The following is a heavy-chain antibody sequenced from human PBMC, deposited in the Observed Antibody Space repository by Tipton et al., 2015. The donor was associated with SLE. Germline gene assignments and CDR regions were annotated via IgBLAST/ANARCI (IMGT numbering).Heavy chain of an antibody. D-gene: IGHD3-22*01. CDR2: IWYDGSNK. J-gene: IGHJ6*02. Sequence: SLRLSCAASGFTFSSYSMHWVRQAPGKGLEWVAVIWYDGSNKYYADSVKGRFTISRDNSKNTLYLQMNSLRAEDTAVYYCAKGLITLGMDVWGQGTSVTVSS. CDR1: GFTFSSYS. V-gene: IGHV3-33*08. CDR3: AKGLITLGMDV.